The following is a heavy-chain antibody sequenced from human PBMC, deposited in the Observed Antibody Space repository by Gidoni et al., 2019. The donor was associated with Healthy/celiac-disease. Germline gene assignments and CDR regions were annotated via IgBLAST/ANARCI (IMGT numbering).Heavy chain of an antibody. CDR1: GFTFSSYS. CDR3: ARDPAGVDYYFDY. J-gene: IGHJ4*02. Sequence: EVQLVESGGGLVQPGGSLRLSCAASGFTFSSYSMNWVRQAPGKGLEWVSYISSSSSTIYYADSVKGRFTISRDNAKNSLYLQMNRLRAEDTAVYYCARDPAGVDYYFDYWGQGTLVTVSS. V-gene: IGHV3-48*01. CDR2: ISSSSSTI.